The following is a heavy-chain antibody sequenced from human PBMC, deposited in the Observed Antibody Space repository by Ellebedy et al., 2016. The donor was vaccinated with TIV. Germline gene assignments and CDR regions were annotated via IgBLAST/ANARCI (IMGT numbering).Heavy chain of an antibody. CDR2: TSFDGKNK. Sequence: GESLKISCAASGFVFSSYTMWWVRQTPGKGLEWVAVTSFDGKNKHYADPVKGRFTISRDNSQNTLYLHMHSLRDEDTAVYYCAREPYSSGRSAIGYFDLWGQGALVTVSS. CDR1: GFVFSSYT. V-gene: IGHV3-30*04. J-gene: IGHJ4*02. CDR3: AREPYSSGRSAIGYFDL. D-gene: IGHD6-19*01.